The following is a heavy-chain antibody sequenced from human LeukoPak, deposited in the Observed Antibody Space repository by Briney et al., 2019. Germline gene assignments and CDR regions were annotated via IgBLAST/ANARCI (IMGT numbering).Heavy chain of an antibody. CDR3: ARCSYSSSWNPTGHSDY. J-gene: IGHJ4*02. CDR2: IYYSGST. V-gene: IGHV4-59*01. CDR1: GGSISSYY. Sequence: SETLSLTCTVSGGSISSYYWSWIRQPPGKGLEWIGYIYYSGSTNYNPSLKSRVTISVDTSKNQFSLKLSSVTAADTAVYYCARCSYSSSWNPTGHSDYWGQGTLVTVSS. D-gene: IGHD6-13*01.